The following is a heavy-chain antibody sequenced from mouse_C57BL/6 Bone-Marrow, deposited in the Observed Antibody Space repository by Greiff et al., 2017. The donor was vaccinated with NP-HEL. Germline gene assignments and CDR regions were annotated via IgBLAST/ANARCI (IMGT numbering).Heavy chain of an antibody. CDR2: IHPYSGST. CDR3: ARPNWDDAMDY. J-gene: IGHJ4*01. D-gene: IGHD4-1*02. Sequence: QVQLQQPGAELVKPGASVKLSCKASGYTFTSYWMHWVKQRPGQGLEWIGMIHPYSGSTNYNEKFKSKATLTVDKSSSTAYMQLSSLTSEDSAVYYCARPNWDDAMDYWGQGTSVTVSS. V-gene: IGHV1-64*01. CDR1: GYTFTSYW.